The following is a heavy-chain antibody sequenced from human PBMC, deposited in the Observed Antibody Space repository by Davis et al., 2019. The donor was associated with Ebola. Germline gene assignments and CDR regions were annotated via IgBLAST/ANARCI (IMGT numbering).Heavy chain of an antibody. Sequence: MPSETLSLTCAVSGGSTSSSSYYWGWIRQPPGQGLEWIGTVYHSGNPSYNPSLESRVTIVVDTSKNQFSLKLTSVTAADTALYYCARAWDGDYHFDYWGQGTPVTVSS. CDR3: ARAWDGDYHFDY. CDR2: VYHSGNP. D-gene: IGHD4-17*01. V-gene: IGHV4-39*01. CDR1: GGSTSSSSYY. J-gene: IGHJ4*02.